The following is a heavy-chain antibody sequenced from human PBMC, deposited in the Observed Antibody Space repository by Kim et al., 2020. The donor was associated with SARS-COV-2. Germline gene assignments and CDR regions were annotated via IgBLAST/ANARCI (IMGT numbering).Heavy chain of an antibody. J-gene: IGHJ5*02. D-gene: IGHD2-2*01. Sequence: GGSLRLSCAASGFTFSSYAMSWVRQAPGKGLEWVSAISGSGGSTYYADSVKGRFTISRDNSKNTLYLQMNSLRAEDTAVYYCAKDIGRIVVVPAANWFDPWGQGTLVTVSS. CDR1: GFTFSSYA. CDR3: AKDIGRIVVVPAANWFDP. V-gene: IGHV3-23*01. CDR2: ISGSGGST.